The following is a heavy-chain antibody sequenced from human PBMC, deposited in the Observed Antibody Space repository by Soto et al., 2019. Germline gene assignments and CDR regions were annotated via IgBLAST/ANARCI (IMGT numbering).Heavy chain of an antibody. V-gene: IGHV4-31*03. CDR1: GGSISSGGYY. J-gene: IGHJ4*02. CDR3: ARAAEARGTNFGVVNPFDY. CDR2: IYYSGST. D-gene: IGHD3-3*01. Sequence: ASETLSLTCTVSGGSISSGGYYWSWIRQHPGKGLEWIGYIYYSGSTYYNPSLKSRVTISVDTSKNQFSLKLSSVTAADTAVYYCARAAEARGTNFGVVNPFDYWGQGTLVTV.